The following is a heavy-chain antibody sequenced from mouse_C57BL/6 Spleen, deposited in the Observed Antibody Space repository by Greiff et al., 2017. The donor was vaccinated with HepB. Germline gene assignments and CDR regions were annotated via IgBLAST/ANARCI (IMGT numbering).Heavy chain of an antibody. D-gene: IGHD3-2*02. CDR2: IDPSSGYT. CDR3: TREHQAASFGY. Sequence: VQLQQSGAERGIPGASVTLSCKAPGYTFTSDWMYWVKQRPGQGLEWIGYIDPSSGYTTYNQKFKDKATLTADKSSSTAYMQLSSLTSEDSAVYCYTREHQAASFGYWAQGTPVTVS. CDR1: GYTFTSDW. V-gene: IGHV1-7*01. J-gene: IGHJ3*01.